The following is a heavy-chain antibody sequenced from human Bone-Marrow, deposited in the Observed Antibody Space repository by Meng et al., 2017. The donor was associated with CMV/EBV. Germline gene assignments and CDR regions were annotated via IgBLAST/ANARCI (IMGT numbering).Heavy chain of an antibody. CDR2: TYYRSKWYN. CDR3: ARELPHPTYYYYGMDV. V-gene: IGHV6-1*01. J-gene: IGHJ6*02. D-gene: IGHD1-26*01. Sequence: SETLSLTCAISGDSVSSNSAAWNWIRQSPSRGLEWLGRTYYRSKWYNDYAVSVKSRITINPDTSKNQFSLQLNSVTPEDTAAYYCARELPHPTYYYYGMDVWGQGTTVTVSS. CDR1: GDSVSSNSAA.